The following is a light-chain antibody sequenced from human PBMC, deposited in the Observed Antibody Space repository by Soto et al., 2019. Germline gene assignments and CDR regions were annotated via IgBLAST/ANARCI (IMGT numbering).Light chain of an antibody. CDR1: QNIGTY. CDR2: AAS. V-gene: IGKV1-39*01. J-gene: IGKJ2*01. CDR3: QQSYSTPPEYT. Sequence: DIQMTQSPSSLSASVGDRVTITCRAGQNIGTYLNWYQQKPGKAPKLLIYAASNLQSGVPSRFSGSGSGTDFTLTISSLQPGDSATYFCQQSYSTPPEYTFGQGTKLEIK.